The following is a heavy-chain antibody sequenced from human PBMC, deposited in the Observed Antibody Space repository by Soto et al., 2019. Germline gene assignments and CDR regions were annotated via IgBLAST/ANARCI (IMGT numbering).Heavy chain of an antibody. CDR2: IWYDGSNK. V-gene: IGHV3-33*01. Sequence: QVQLVESGGGVVQPGRSLRLSCAASGFTFSSYGMHRVRQAPGKGLEWVAVIWYDGSNKYYADSVKGRFTISRDNSKNTLYLQMNSLRAEDTAVYYCARDQRGSIFDYWGQGTLVTVSS. CDR1: GFTFSSYG. J-gene: IGHJ4*02. CDR3: ARDQRGSIFDY. D-gene: IGHD4-4*01.